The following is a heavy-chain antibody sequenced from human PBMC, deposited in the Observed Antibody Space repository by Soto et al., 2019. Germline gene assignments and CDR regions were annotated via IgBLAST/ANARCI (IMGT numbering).Heavy chain of an antibody. J-gene: IGHJ3*02. CDR3: ARGPHDYQTAFNI. V-gene: IGHV1-18*01. D-gene: IGHD2-2*01. Sequence: GASVKVSCKASGGTFSSYTISWVRQAPGQGLEWMGWISAYNGNTNYAQKLQGRVTMTTDTSTSTAYMELRSLRSDDTAVYYCARGPHDYQTAFNIWGQGTMVTVSS. CDR1: GGTFSSYT. CDR2: ISAYNGNT.